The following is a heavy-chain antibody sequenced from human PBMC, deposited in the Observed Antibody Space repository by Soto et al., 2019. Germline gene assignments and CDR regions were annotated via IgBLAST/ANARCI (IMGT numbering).Heavy chain of an antibody. Sequence: ASVKVSCKASGGTFSSYAISWVRQAPGQGLEWMGGIIPIFGTANYAQKFQGRVTITADESTSTAYMELSSLRSEDTAVYYCARDLGGITIFGNDAFDIWGQGTMVTVPS. CDR3: ARDLGGITIFGNDAFDI. D-gene: IGHD3-3*01. CDR2: IIPIFGTA. V-gene: IGHV1-69*13. J-gene: IGHJ3*02. CDR1: GGTFSSYA.